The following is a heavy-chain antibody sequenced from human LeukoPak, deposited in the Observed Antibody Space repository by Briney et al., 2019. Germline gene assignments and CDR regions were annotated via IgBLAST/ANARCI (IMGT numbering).Heavy chain of an antibody. CDR1: GFTVSSSF. CDR2: IYSGGST. J-gene: IGHJ4*02. D-gene: IGHD5-12*01. V-gene: IGHV3-66*01. Sequence: PGGSLRLSCAASGFTVSSSFMSWVRQAPGKGLEWVSVIYSGGSTYYADSVQGRFTISRDNSKNTLYLQMNSLRAEDTAVYYCTTDDHATTIRGSLYWGQGTLVTVSS. CDR3: TTDDHATTIRGSLY.